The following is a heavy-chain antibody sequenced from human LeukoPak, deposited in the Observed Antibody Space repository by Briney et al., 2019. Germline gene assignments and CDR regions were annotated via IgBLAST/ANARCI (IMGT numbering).Heavy chain of an antibody. CDR3: ASTGTLTGGVIIN. CDR1: GRSISSYY. Sequence: PSETLYLTCNVSGRSISSYYWSWIRQPPGKGLEWIGYIYYSGSTNYNPSLKSRVTISVDTSKNQFSLKLSSVTAADTAVYYCASTGTLTGGVIINWGQGTLVTVSS. V-gene: IGHV4-59*01. CDR2: IYYSGST. D-gene: IGHD3-10*01. J-gene: IGHJ4*02.